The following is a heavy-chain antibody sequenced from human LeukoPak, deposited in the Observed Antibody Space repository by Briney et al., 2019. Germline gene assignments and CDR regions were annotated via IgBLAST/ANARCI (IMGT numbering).Heavy chain of an antibody. V-gene: IGHV4-38-2*02. CDR2: ISHSGTT. Sequence: PSETLSLTCTVSGFSISSGDYWGWTRPPPGRGLGRIASISHSGTTFYKPSLKSRVTISVDKSKNPFSLKVTTVTAEDTAVYYCSRGQSISAVAVWGQGTLVTVSS. J-gene: IGHJ4*02. CDR3: SRGQSISAVAV. CDR1: GFSISSGDY. D-gene: IGHD6-13*01.